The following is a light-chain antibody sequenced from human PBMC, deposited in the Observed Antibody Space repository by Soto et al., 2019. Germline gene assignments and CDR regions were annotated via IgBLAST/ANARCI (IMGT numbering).Light chain of an antibody. V-gene: IGKV3-20*01. J-gene: IGKJ4*01. CDR2: GAS. CDR1: QSVSSSY. CDR3: QQYGSSPLLT. Sequence: EIVLTQSPGTLSLSPGERATLSCRASQSVSSSYVAWYQQKPGQAPRLLIYGASSRATGIPDRFSGSGSGTDFTLTISRLEPEDLAVYYCQQYGSSPLLTFGGGTKVEIK.